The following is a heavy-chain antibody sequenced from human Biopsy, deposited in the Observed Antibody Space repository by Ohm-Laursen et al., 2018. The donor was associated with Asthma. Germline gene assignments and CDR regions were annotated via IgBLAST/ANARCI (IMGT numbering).Heavy chain of an antibody. J-gene: IGHJ6*02. CDR2: ISYDGRNT. Sequence: SLRLSCTASGFTFDNHTMHWVRQAPGKGLEWVTIISYDGRNTYYADSVEGRFTISRDNSKNTLFLQMSSLRPEDTAVYYCARGGLHYYEYYGMDVWGQGTTVTVSS. CDR3: ARGGLHYYEYYGMDV. D-gene: IGHD2-21*02. CDR1: GFTFDNHT. V-gene: IGHV3-30*04.